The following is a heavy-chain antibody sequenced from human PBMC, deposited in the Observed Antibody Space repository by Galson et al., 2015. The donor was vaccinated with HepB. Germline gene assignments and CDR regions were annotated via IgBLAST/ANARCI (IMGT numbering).Heavy chain of an antibody. D-gene: IGHD2-15*01. CDR1: GFTFSSYA. J-gene: IGHJ5*02. V-gene: IGHV3-23*01. Sequence: SLRLSCAASGFTFSSYAMSWVRQAPGKGLEWVSAISGSGGSTYYADSVKGRFTISRDNSKNTLYLQMNSLRAEDTAVYYCARGALVAVVGGTLNNWFDPWGQGTLVTVSS. CDR3: ARGALVAVVGGTLNNWFDP. CDR2: ISGSGGST.